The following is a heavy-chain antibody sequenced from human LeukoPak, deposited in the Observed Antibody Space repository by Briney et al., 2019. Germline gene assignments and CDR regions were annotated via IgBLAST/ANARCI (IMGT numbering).Heavy chain of an antibody. V-gene: IGHV1-69*02. CDR3: AKQFTGSPAQDY. D-gene: IGHD5-24*01. J-gene: IGHJ4*02. CDR1: GGTFSSYT. Sequence: SVKVSCKASGGTFSSYTISWVRQAPGQGLEWMGRIIPILGIANYAQKFQGRVTITEDKSTSTAYMELSSLRSEDTAVYYCAKQFTGSPAQDYWGQGTLVTVSS. CDR2: IIPILGIA.